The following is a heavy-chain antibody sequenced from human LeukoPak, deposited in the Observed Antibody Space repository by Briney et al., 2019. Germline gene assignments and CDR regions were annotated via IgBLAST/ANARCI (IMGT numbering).Heavy chain of an antibody. CDR3: ARDWVYKIDY. J-gene: IGHJ4*02. CDR1: GFTFSSYV. CDR2: ISHDGII. V-gene: IGHV3-74*01. D-gene: IGHD5-24*01. Sequence: GSLRLSCETAGFTFSSYVMHWVRRTPGKGLVWVSRISHDGIISYADSVKGRFAISRDNAKNTLILQMNSLRVEDTAVYYCARDWVYKIDYWGRGTLVTVSS.